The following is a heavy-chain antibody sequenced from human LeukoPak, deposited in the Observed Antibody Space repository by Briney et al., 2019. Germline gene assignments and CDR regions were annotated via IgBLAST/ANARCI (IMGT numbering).Heavy chain of an antibody. V-gene: IGHV4-34*01. D-gene: IGHD3-10*01. CDR2: INHSGGT. CDR3: ARGNYGSSLGYYGMDV. J-gene: IGHJ6*02. CDR1: GGSFSGYY. Sequence: SETLSLTCAVYGGSFSGYYWSWIRQPPGKGLEWIGEINHSGGTNYNPSLKSRVTISVDTSKNQFSLKLSSVTAADTAVYYCARGNYGSSLGYYGMDVWGQGTTVTVSS.